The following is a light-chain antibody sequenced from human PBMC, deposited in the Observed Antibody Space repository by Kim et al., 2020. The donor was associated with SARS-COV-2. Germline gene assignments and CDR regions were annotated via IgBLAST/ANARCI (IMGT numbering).Light chain of an antibody. Sequence: DIQMTQSPSSLSASVGDRVTITCRASQDISRYLNWYQQKPGKAPKLLIYTASSLQSGVPSRFTGSGSETDFTLTISSLQPEEFATYYWQQTYSASRTFGQGTKVDIK. CDR2: TAS. V-gene: IGKV1-39*01. J-gene: IGKJ1*01. CDR3: QQTYSASRT. CDR1: QDISRY.